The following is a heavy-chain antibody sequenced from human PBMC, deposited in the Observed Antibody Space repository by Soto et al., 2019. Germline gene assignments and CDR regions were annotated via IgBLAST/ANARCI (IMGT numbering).Heavy chain of an antibody. V-gene: IGHV3-23*01. CDR2: ISGSGGST. CDR1: GFTFSSYA. Sequence: GGSLRLSCAASGFTFSSYAMSWVRQAPGKGLEWVSAISGSGGSTYYADSVKGRFTISRDNSKNTLYLQMNSLRAEDTAVYYCAKDDSWPGMYYDFWSGYYFDYWGQGTLVTVSS. CDR3: AKDDSWPGMYYDFWSGYYFDY. D-gene: IGHD3-3*01. J-gene: IGHJ4*02.